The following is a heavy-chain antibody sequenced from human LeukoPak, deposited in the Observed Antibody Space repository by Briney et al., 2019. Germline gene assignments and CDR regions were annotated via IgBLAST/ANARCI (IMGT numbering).Heavy chain of an antibody. Sequence: SETLSLTCTVSDGSISSSSYYWGWIRQPPGKGLEWIGSMYYSGITYYNPSLKSRLTISVDTSKNQFSLKLSSVTAADTAVYYCASSVGATRFDYWGQGTPVTVSS. V-gene: IGHV4-39*01. CDR1: DGSISSSSYY. CDR2: MYYSGIT. CDR3: ASSVGATRFDY. J-gene: IGHJ4*02. D-gene: IGHD1-26*01.